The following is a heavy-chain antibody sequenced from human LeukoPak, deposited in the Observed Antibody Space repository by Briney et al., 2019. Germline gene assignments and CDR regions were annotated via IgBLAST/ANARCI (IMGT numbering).Heavy chain of an antibody. D-gene: IGHD3-22*01. CDR3: AKASAMIVVVSKHFDY. CDR2: ISGSGGST. J-gene: IGHJ4*02. CDR1: GFSFSINA. Sequence: GGSLRLSCAASGFSFSINAMTWVRQAPGKGLEWVSAISGSGGSTYYADSVKGRFTISRDNSKNTLYLQMNSLRAEDTAVYYCAKASAMIVVVSKHFDYWGQGTLVTVSS. V-gene: IGHV3-23*01.